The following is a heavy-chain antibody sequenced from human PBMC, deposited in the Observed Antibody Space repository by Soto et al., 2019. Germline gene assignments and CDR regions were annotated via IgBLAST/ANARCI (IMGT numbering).Heavy chain of an antibody. CDR1: GGSFSGYY. Sequence: SETLSLTCAVYGGSFSGYYWSWIRQPPGEGLEWIGEINHSGSTNYNPSLKSRVTISVDTSKNQFSLKLSSVTAADTAVYYCAREPLYGNYYYYGMDVWGQGTTVTVSS. D-gene: IGHD1-1*01. J-gene: IGHJ6*02. CDR2: INHSGST. CDR3: AREPLYGNYYYYGMDV. V-gene: IGHV4-34*01.